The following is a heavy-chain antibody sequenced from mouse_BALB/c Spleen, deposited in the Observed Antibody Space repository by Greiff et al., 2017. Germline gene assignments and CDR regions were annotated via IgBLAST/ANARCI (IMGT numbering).Heavy chain of an antibody. CDR2: ISNGGGST. J-gene: IGHJ4*01. CDR3: ARRGGTTVAMDY. D-gene: IGHD1-1*01. Sequence: EVKLMESGGGLVQPGGSLKLSCAASGFTFSSYTMSWVRQTPEKRLEWVAYISNGGGSTYYPDTVKGRFTISRDNAKNTLYLQMSSLKSEDTAMYYCARRGGTTVAMDYWGQGTSVTVSS. V-gene: IGHV5-12-2*01. CDR1: GFTFSSYT.